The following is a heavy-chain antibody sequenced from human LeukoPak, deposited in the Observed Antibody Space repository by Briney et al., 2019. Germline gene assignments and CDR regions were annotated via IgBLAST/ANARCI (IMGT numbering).Heavy chain of an antibody. Sequence: ASVKVSCKASGYTFTSYGISWVRQAPGQGLEWMGWISAYNGNTNYAQKLQGRVTMTTDTSTCTAYMDLRSLRSDDTAVYYCARDANYDILTGPDLNWFDPWGQGTLVTVSS. V-gene: IGHV1-18*01. CDR1: GYTFTSYG. J-gene: IGHJ5*02. CDR3: ARDANYDILTGPDLNWFDP. CDR2: ISAYNGNT. D-gene: IGHD3-9*01.